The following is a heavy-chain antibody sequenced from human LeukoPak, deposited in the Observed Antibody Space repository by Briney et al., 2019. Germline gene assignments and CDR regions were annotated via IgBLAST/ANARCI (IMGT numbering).Heavy chain of an antibody. D-gene: IGHD3-22*01. CDR1: GFTFSTCW. CDR2: INTDGNTR. V-gene: IGHV3-74*01. J-gene: IGHJ4*02. CDR3: VRDMGYYDKV. Sequence: PGGSLRLSCATSGFTFSTCWMHWVRQAPGKGLVWVSRINTDGNTRDYADSVKGRFTISRDNAKNTLYLQMNSLRAEDTAIYYCVRDMGYYDKVWGQGTLVTVSS.